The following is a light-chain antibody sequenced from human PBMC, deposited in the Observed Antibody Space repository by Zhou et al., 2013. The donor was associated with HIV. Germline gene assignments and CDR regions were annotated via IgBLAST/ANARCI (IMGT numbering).Light chain of an antibody. Sequence: EIVLTQSPGTLSLSPGERATLSCRASQSVSSSYLAWYQQKPGQAPRLLIYGASSRATGIPDRFSGSGSGTDFTLTISRLEPEDFAVYYCQQYGRSLYTFGQGPSWRSN. CDR3: QQYGRSLYT. J-gene: IGKJ2*01. CDR1: QSVSSSY. V-gene: IGKV3-20*01. CDR2: GAS.